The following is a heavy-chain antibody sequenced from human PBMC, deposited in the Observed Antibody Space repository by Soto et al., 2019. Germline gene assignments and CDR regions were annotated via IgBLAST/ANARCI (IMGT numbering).Heavy chain of an antibody. CDR2: INPSNGDT. D-gene: IGHD3-9*01. CDR3: ATGPTGCDY. J-gene: IGHJ4*02. CDR1: GYSFIGYY. V-gene: IGHV1-2*02. Sequence: ASVKVSCKASGYSFIGYYMNWVRQAPGQGFEWMGWINPSNGDTNYAQKFQGRVNXTRDTSISKDYMELTRLRSDDTAVYYCATGPTGCDYWGEGSLVTVSA.